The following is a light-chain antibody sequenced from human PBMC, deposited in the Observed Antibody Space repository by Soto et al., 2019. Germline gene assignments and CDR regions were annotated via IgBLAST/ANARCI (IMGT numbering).Light chain of an antibody. J-gene: IGKJ1*01. CDR3: QQYGTSPQT. CDR2: DTS. Sequence: EIVLTQSPGTLSLPPGERATLSCRASQSVTSNYLAWYQQKPGRAPGLLIYDTSTRASGVPDRFSGSGSGTEFTLTISRLGPEDFAVYYCQQYGTSPQTFGQGTKVDIK. CDR1: QSVTSNY. V-gene: IGKV3-20*01.